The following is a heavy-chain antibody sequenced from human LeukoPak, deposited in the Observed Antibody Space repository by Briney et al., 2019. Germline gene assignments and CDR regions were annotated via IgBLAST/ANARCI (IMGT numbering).Heavy chain of an antibody. CDR2: ISAYNGNT. CDR3: ARHCTAMAKCGYFDY. Sequence: ASVKVSCKASGYTFTSNGISWVRQAPGQGLEWMGWISAYNGNTNYAQKLQGRVTMTTDTSTSTAYMELRSLRPDDTAVYYCARHCTAMAKCGYFDYWGQGTLVTVSS. V-gene: IGHV1-18*01. CDR1: GYTFTSNG. D-gene: IGHD5-18*01. J-gene: IGHJ4*02.